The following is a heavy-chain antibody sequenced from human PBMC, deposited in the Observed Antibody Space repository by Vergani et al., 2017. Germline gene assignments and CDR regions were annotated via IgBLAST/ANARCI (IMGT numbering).Heavy chain of an antibody. J-gene: IGHJ6*03. CDR2: IYYSGST. D-gene: IGHD6-13*01. CDR3: ARHKEQLVPGNYYYYYYMDV. CDR1: GGSIRSTFYY. V-gene: IGHV4-39*01. Sequence: QLQLQESDPGLVKPSETLPLTCTVSGGSIRSTFYYWGWIRQPPGKGLEWIGTIYYSGSTYYNPSLKSRVTISVDTSKNQFSLKLNSVTAADTAVYYCARHKEQLVPGNYYYYYYMDVGGKGTTVTVSS.